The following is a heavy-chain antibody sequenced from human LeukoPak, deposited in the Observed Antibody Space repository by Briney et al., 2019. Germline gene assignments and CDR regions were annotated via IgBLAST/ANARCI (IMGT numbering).Heavy chain of an antibody. V-gene: IGHV4-59*01. Sequence: PSETLSLPSTVSGGSISSYYCSCIRQPPGKGLEWIGYIYYSGSTNYNPSLKSRITISVDTSKNQFSLKLSSVTAADTAVYYCARFGSSVAEDAFNIGGQGTMVTVSS. D-gene: IGHD3-22*01. CDR2: IYYSGST. CDR1: GGSISSYY. J-gene: IGHJ3*02. CDR3: ARFGSSVAEDAFNI.